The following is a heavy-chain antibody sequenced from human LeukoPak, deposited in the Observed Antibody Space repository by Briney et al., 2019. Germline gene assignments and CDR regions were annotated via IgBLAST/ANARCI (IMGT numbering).Heavy chain of an antibody. CDR1: GFTFSSYG. CDR3: ARAKRYRGSFADAFDI. V-gene: IGHV3-NL1*01. D-gene: IGHD1-26*01. CDR2: IYSGGST. Sequence: GGSLRLSCAASGFTFSSYGMHWVRQAPGKGLEWVSVIYSGGSTYYADSVKGRLTISRDISKNTLYLQMNSLRVEDTAVYYCARAKRYRGSFADAFDIWGQGTMVTVSS. J-gene: IGHJ3*02.